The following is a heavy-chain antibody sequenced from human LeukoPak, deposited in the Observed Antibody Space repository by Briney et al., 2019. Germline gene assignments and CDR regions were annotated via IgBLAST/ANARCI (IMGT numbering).Heavy chain of an antibody. J-gene: IGHJ4*02. V-gene: IGHV3-23*01. D-gene: IGHD2-15*01. Sequence: GGSLRLSCAASGFTFSSTSMSWVRQAPGKGLEWVAVTVGGGDGTYYADSVKGRFTISRDNSNNTLYLQMNSLRAEDTAVYYCAREDGYCSGGNCYSYFDSWGQGTLVTVSS. CDR2: TVGGGDGT. CDR1: GFTFSSTS. CDR3: AREDGYCSGGNCYSYFDS.